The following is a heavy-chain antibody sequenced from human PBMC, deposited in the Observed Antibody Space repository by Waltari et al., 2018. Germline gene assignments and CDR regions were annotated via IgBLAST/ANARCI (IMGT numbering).Heavy chain of an antibody. V-gene: IGHV4-38-2*01. J-gene: IGHJ4*02. CDR1: GSSFSSGYY. Sequence: QVQLQESGPGLVKPSETLSLTCAVSGSSFSSGYYWGWFRQPPGKRLEFIGCIYHSGTTYYNPSRKSGVTILLDTSKTQFSLMLRSVTAADTAVYFCARWFHGDSPSHLDYWGQGTLVTVSS. CDR3: ARWFHGDSPSHLDY. CDR2: IYHSGTT. D-gene: IGHD2-21*02.